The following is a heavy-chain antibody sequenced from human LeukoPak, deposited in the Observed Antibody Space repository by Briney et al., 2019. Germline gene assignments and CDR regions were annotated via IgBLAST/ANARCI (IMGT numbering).Heavy chain of an antibody. D-gene: IGHD2-15*01. CDR2: INAGNGNT. J-gene: IGHJ4*02. Sequence: ASVTVSCTASAYTFTTYAIHWVRQAPGQSLEWMGWINAGNGNTKYSQKFQGRVTITRDTSASTAYMELSSLTSEDTAVYYRARGPCSGGSCFWPLDYWGQGTLVTVSS. CDR3: ARGPCSGGSCFWPLDY. CDR1: AYTFTTYA. V-gene: IGHV1-3*01.